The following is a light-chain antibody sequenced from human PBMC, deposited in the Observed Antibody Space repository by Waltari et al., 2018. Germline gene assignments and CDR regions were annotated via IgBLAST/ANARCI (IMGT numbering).Light chain of an antibody. Sequence: DIQMTQSPSSLSASVGDRVTITCRASQAITNYVAWYQQRPGRAPKLLIYGASTLESGVSSRFSGSGFGRDFTLTISSLQPEDVAVYYCQKYNSAPWTFGQGTRVEV. CDR1: QAITNY. CDR2: GAS. V-gene: IGKV1-27*01. J-gene: IGKJ1*01. CDR3: QKYNSAPWT.